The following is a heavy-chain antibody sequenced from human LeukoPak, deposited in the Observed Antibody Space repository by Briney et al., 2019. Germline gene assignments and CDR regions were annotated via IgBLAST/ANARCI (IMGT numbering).Heavy chain of an antibody. Sequence: GASVKVSCKASGYTFTSYGISWVRQAPGQGLEWMGWINPNSGGTNYAQKFQGRVTMTRDTSISTAYMELSSLRSEDTAVYYCAGGRTDIVVVPATLRNYYFDYWGQGTLVTVSS. D-gene: IGHD2-2*01. J-gene: IGHJ4*02. CDR3: AGGRTDIVVVPATLRNYYFDY. V-gene: IGHV1-2*02. CDR2: INPNSGGT. CDR1: GYTFTSYG.